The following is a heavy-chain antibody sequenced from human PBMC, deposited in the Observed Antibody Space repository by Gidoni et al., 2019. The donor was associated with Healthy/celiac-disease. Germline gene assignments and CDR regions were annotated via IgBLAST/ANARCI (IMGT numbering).Heavy chain of an antibody. J-gene: IGHJ4*02. CDR1: GFSFSSYA. V-gene: IGHV3-23*01. D-gene: IGHD6-13*01. CDR2: ISGSGGST. Sequence: EVQLFASGGGLVQLGGSLRLSCAASGFSFSSYAMSWVRQAPGKGMEWVSGISGSGGSTYYADSVKGRFTISRDNSKNTLYLQMNSLRDEDTAVYYCAKDTESRAAAGGRYDYWGQGTLVTVSS. CDR3: AKDTESRAAAGGRYDY.